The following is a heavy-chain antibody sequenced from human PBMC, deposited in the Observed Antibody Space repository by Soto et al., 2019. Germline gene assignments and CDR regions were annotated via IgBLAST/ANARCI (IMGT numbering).Heavy chain of an antibody. CDR2: MNPNSGNT. D-gene: IGHD4-17*01. Sequence: GASMKVSFKAFGNTFTSFDINWGRQATGQGLEWMGWMNPNSGNTGYAQKFQGRVTMTRNTSISTAYMELSSLRSEDTAVYYCARGYGDYKDYWGQGTLVTVSS. CDR3: ARGYGDYKDY. J-gene: IGHJ4*02. CDR1: GNTFTSFD. V-gene: IGHV1-8*01.